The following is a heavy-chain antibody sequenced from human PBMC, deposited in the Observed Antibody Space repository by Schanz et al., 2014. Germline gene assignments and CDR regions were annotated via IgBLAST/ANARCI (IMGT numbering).Heavy chain of an antibody. D-gene: IGHD2-2*01. CDR1: GYMYTSHF. V-gene: IGHV1-46*01. Sequence: QVQLVQSGAEVEKPGASVTVSCKASGYMYTSHFLHWVRQAPGQGFEWIGLINPIDGSTTYPLRLHGSITMTRDTYTTTCYMDLSSLGSEDTAVYYCARGSCSNSGCFDGFDVWGQGTMVTVSS. CDR2: INPIDGST. J-gene: IGHJ3*01. CDR3: ARGSCSNSGCFDGFDV.